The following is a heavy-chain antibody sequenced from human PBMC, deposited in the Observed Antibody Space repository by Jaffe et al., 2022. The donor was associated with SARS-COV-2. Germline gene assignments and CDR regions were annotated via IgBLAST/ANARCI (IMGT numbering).Heavy chain of an antibody. CDR3: ASRRIQLWNLRPDHYFDY. CDR1: GGSFSGYY. J-gene: IGHJ4*02. D-gene: IGHD5-18*01. Sequence: QVQLQQWGAGLLKPSETLSLTCAVYGGSFSGYYWSWIRQPPGKGLEWIGEINHSGSTNYNPSLKSRVTISVDTSKNQFSLKLSSVTAADTAVYYCASRRIQLWNLRPDHYFDYWGQGTLVTVSS. V-gene: IGHV4-34*01. CDR2: INHSGST.